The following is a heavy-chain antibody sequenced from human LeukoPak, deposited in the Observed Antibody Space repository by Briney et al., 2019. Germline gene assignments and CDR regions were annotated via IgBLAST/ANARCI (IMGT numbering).Heavy chain of an antibody. D-gene: IGHD3-10*01. Sequence: GGSLRLSCAASGFSLSSYSMNWVRQAPGKGLEWVSSITISSNFIYYANSVKGRFTISRDNSNNTLYLQMNSLRADDTAVYYCARVRVRGVIITYYYYGMDVWGQGTTVTVSS. J-gene: IGHJ6*02. CDR2: ITISSNFI. V-gene: IGHV3-21*01. CDR3: ARVRVRGVIITYYYYGMDV. CDR1: GFSLSSYS.